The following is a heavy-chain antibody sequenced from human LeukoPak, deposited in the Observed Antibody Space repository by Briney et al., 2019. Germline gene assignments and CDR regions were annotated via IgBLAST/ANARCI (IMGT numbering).Heavy chain of an antibody. CDR2: MNSNSGNT. Sequence: ASVKVSCKASGYTFTSYDINWVRQATGQGLEWMGWMNSNSGNTGYAQKFQGRVTMTRNTSISTAYMELSSLRSEDTAVYYCARIRSGYYYYFDYWGQGTLVTVSS. CDR1: GYTFTSYD. D-gene: IGHD3-22*01. J-gene: IGHJ4*02. CDR3: ARIRSGYYYYFDY. V-gene: IGHV1-8*01.